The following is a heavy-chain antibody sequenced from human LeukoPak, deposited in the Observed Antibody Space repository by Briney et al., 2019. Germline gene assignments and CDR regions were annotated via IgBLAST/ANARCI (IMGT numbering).Heavy chain of an antibody. D-gene: IGHD3-10*01. CDR3: AREEGRVGAFDI. V-gene: IGHV1-69*13. Sequence: ASVKVSCKASGYTFISYAISWVRQAPGQGLEWMGGIIPIFGTANYAQKFQGRVTITADESTSTAYMELSSLRSEDTAVYYCAREEGRVGAFDIWGQGTMVTVSS. CDR2: IIPIFGTA. CDR1: GYTFISYA. J-gene: IGHJ3*02.